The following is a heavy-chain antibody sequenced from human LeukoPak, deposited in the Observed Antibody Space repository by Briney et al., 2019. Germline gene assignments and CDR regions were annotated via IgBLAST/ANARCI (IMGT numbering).Heavy chain of an antibody. CDR3: AGGVTIVRGTSKHFDY. V-gene: IGHV4-61*02. J-gene: IGHJ4*02. CDR1: GGSIRSGSYY. D-gene: IGHD3-10*01. CDR2: VHTSGST. Sequence: TLSLTCTVSGGSIRSGSYYRSWIRQAAGKGLEWIARVHTSGSTNYNPSLESRVTISVDTSKNQFSLNLSSVTAADTAVYYCAGGVTIVRGTSKHFDYWGQGTLVTVSS.